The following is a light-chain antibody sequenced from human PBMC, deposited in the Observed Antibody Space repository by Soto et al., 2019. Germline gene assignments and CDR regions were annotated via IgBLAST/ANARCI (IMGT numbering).Light chain of an antibody. CDR2: GAS. CDR3: QQYNDLTHT. Sequence: IVITHSPATVSVSPRERATLSCRASQSVSGSDLAWYQQKPGQAPRLLIYGASRRATGIPDRFSGSGSGTDFTLTISSLQSEDFAIYYCQQYNDLTHTFGQGTRLEI. J-gene: IGKJ1*01. CDR1: QSVSGSD. V-gene: IGKV3D-15*01.